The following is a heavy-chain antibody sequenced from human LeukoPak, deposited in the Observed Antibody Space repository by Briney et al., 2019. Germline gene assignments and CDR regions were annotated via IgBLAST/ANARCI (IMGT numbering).Heavy chain of an antibody. CDR2: ITISGSTI. Sequence: GGSLRLSCAASGFTFTSYEMNWVREAPGKGLEWVSYITISGSTIYYADSVKGRFTISRDNAKNSLYLQMNSLRAEDTAVYYCARATSFDYWGQGTLVTVSS. V-gene: IGHV3-48*03. CDR1: GFTFTSYE. J-gene: IGHJ4*02. CDR3: ARATSFDY.